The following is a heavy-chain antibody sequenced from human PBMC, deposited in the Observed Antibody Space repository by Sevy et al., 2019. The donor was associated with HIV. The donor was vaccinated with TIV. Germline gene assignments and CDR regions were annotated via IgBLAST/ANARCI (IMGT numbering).Heavy chain of an antibody. J-gene: IGHJ6*02. V-gene: IGHV4-31*03. Sequence: SETLSLTCTVSGGSISSGGYYWSWIRQHPGKGLEWIGYIYYSGSTYYNPSLESRVIISVDTSKNQVSLKLSSVTAADTAVYYCARDGANCSGGNCPSGMDVWGQRTTVTVSS. D-gene: IGHD2-15*01. CDR1: GGSISSGGYY. CDR3: ARDGANCSGGNCPSGMDV. CDR2: IYYSGST.